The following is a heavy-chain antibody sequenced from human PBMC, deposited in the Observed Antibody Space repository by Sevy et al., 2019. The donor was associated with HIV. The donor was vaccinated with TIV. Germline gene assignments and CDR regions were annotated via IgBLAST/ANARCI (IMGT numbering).Heavy chain of an antibody. CDR3: ARAIGAATSY. CDR1: GFIFSGYW. Sequence: GGSLRLSCAGSGFIFSGYWMHWVRQAPGKGLEWVANINEDGTTKYYLDSMKGRFTISRDNAKNSVFLQMNSLRVDDTAVYYCARAIGAATSYWGQGTLVTVSS. CDR2: INEDGTTK. D-gene: IGHD2-15*01. V-gene: IGHV3-7*03. J-gene: IGHJ4*02.